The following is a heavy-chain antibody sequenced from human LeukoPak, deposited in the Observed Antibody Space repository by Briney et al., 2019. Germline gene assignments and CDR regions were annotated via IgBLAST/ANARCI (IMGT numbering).Heavy chain of an antibody. V-gene: IGHV5-51*01. CDR2: IYPADSDL. D-gene: IGHD3-10*01. CDR1: GYSFTTYW. CDR3: ARESGDGDFFDY. Sequence: GESLKISCKSSGYSFTTYWIAWVRQLHGRGLEWMGLIYPADSDLRYSPSFQGQVTISVDKSISTAYLQWSSLKASDTAMYYCARESGDGDFFDYWGEGTLVSVCS. J-gene: IGHJ4*02.